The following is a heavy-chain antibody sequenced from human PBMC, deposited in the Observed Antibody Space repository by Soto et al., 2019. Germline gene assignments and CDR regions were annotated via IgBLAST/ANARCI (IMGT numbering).Heavy chain of an antibody. J-gene: IGHJ3*02. D-gene: IGHD4-17*01. CDR1: GGTFSSYT. CDR2: IIPILGIA. V-gene: IGHV1-69*04. Sequence: ASVKVSCKASGGTFSSYTISWVRQAPGQGLEWMGRIIPILGIANYAQKLQGRVTITADKSTSTAYMELSSLRSEDTAVYYCARDRNYGDGYDAFDIWGQGTMVTVSS. CDR3: ARDRNYGDGYDAFDI.